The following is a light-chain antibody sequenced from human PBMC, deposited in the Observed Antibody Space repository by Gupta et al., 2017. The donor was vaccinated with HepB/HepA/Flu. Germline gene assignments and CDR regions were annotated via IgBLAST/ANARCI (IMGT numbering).Light chain of an antibody. Sequence: QSALTQPRSVSGSPGQSVTISCTVTSPSIGGYPYVSWYPHHPGKAPQLIIYDVNRRPSGVPDRFSGSKYGNTASLTSSGLQAEDEGDYYCCSEAGTNTVYVFGTGTKVTVL. CDR1: SPSIGGYPY. CDR2: DVN. CDR3: CSEAGTNTVYV. J-gene: IGLJ1*01. V-gene: IGLV2-11*01.